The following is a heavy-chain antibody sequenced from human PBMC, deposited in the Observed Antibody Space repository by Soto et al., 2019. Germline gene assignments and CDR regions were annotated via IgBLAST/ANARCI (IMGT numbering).Heavy chain of an antibody. CDR3: VRLLGRFAFTPLSWFDP. CDR2: IYYSGST. V-gene: IGHV4-39*02. CDR1: GGSISSSSYY. Sequence: QLQLQESGPGLVKPSETLSLTCTVSGGSISSSSYYWGWIRQPPGKGLEWIGSIYYSGSTYYNPSLKRRVTISVDTSKNPFSLRLSSVTAADTAVYYCVRLLGRFAFTPLSWFDPWGQGTLVTVSS. J-gene: IGHJ5*02. D-gene: IGHD2-15*01.